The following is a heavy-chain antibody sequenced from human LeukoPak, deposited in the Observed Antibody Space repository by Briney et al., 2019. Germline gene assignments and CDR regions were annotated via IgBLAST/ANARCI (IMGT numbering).Heavy chain of an antibody. CDR3: AASGGYFDY. CDR1: GYTFPELS. V-gene: IGHV1-24*01. D-gene: IGHD3-16*01. J-gene: IGHJ4*02. Sequence: GASVKVSCKVSGYTFPELSIHWVRQAPGRGLGWMGGFDPENGETVSARRLQGRLTMTEVTSSDTAYMELSSLTSEDTAVYYCAASGGYFDYWGQGTLITVSS. CDR2: FDPENGET.